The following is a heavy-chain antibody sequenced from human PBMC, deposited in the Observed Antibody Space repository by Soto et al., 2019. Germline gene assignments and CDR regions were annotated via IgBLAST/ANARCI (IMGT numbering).Heavy chain of an antibody. CDR2: IIPLFRTA. Sequence: QVQLVQSGAEVKKPGSSVKVSCKASGGNFSTSAISWVRQAPGQGLEWMGGIIPLFRTANYAQRFQGRVTITGDDSTSTGYLEPSSLRSEDTAVYYCARNGGGAAIGSGWFDPWGQGTLVTVSS. D-gene: IGHD6-13*01. CDR1: GGNFSTSA. CDR3: ARNGGGAAIGSGWFDP. V-gene: IGHV1-69*01. J-gene: IGHJ5*02.